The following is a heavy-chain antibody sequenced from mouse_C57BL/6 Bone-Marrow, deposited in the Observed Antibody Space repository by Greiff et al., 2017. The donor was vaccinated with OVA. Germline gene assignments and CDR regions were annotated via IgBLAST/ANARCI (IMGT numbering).Heavy chain of an antibody. CDR3: TTDYGSSSWFAY. V-gene: IGHV14-4*01. J-gene: IGHJ3*01. CDR2: IDPENGDT. CDR1: GFNFKDYY. D-gene: IGHD1-1*01. Sequence: VQLKQSGAELVRPGASVKLSCTASGFNFKDYYMHWVKQRPEQGLEWIGWIDPENGDTEYASKFQGKATITADTSSNTAYLQLSSLTSEDAAVYYCTTDYGSSSWFAYWGQGTLVTVSA.